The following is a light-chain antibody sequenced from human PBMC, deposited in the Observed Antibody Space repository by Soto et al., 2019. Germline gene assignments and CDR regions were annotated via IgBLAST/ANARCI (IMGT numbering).Light chain of an antibody. V-gene: IGKV3-20*01. CDR1: QSVSSSY. J-gene: IGKJ5*01. CDR3: QQYGSSEII. CDR2: GAS. Sequence: DIVLTQSPGTLSLSPGERATLSCRASQSVSSSYLAWYQQTPGQAPRILIYGASNRDTGIPVRFSGSVSGTDFTLTITRLEPEDFAVFYCQQYGSSEIIFGQGTRLEIK.